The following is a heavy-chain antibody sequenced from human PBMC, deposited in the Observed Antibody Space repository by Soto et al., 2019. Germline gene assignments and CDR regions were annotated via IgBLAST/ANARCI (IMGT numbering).Heavy chain of an antibody. CDR1: GFTFSSYS. CDR3: ASSELGIEGDYFDY. V-gene: IGHV3-21*01. CDR2: ISSSSSYI. J-gene: IGHJ4*02. Sequence: GGSLRLSCAASGFTFSSYSMNWVRQAPGKGLEWVSSISSSSSYIYYADSVKGRFTISRDNAKNSLYLQMNSLRAEDTAVYYCASSELGIEGDYFDYWGQGTLVTVSS. D-gene: IGHD7-27*01.